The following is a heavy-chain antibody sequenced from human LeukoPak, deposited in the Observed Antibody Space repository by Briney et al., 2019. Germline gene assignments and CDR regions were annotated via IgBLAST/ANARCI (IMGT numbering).Heavy chain of an antibody. Sequence: SETLSLTCTVSGGSISSSSYYWGWIRQPPGKGLEWIGSIYYSGSTYYNPSLKSRVTISVDTSKNQFSLKLSSVTAAGTAVYYCAICYGANEGSFDYWGQGTLVTVSS. CDR2: IYYSGST. CDR1: GGSISSSSYY. CDR3: AICYGANEGSFDY. V-gene: IGHV4-39*01. D-gene: IGHD4-17*01. J-gene: IGHJ4*02.